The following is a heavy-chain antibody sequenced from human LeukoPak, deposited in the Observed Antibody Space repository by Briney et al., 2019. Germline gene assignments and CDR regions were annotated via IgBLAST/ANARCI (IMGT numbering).Heavy chain of an antibody. CDR1: GYTFISYG. Sequence: ASVKVSCKASGYTFISYGISWVRQAPGQGLEWMGWISAYNGNTNYAQKLQGRVTMTTDTSTSTAYMELRSLRSDDTAVYYCARTPSTSETAAGSFDYWGQGTLVTVSS. D-gene: IGHD6-13*01. CDR2: ISAYNGNT. V-gene: IGHV1-18*01. CDR3: ARTPSTSETAAGSFDY. J-gene: IGHJ4*02.